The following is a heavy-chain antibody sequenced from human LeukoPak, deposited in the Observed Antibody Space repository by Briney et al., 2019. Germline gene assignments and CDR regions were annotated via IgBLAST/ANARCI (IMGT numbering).Heavy chain of an antibody. Sequence: GGSLRLPCAASGFTFSSYAMSWVRQAPGKGLEWVAVISYDGSNKYYADSVKGRFTISRDNSKNTLYLQMNSLRAEDTAVYYCANSYCSSTSCYPLDYWGQGTLVTVSS. CDR2: ISYDGSNK. V-gene: IGHV3-30*18. J-gene: IGHJ4*02. CDR3: ANSYCSSTSCYPLDY. CDR1: GFTFSSYA. D-gene: IGHD2-2*01.